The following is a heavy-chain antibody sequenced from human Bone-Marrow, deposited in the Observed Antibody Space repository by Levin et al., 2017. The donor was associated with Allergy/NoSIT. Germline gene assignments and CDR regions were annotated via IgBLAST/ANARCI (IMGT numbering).Heavy chain of an antibody. CDR1: GFTFSSYG. Sequence: GGSLRLSCAASGFTFSSYGMHWVRQAPGKGLEWVAVISYDGSNKYYADSVKGRFTISRDNSKNTLYLQMNSLRAEDTAVYYCAKMAAFGGRGEFDYWGQGTLVTVSS. V-gene: IGHV3-30*18. J-gene: IGHJ4*02. D-gene: IGHD3-16*01. CDR2: ISYDGSNK. CDR3: AKMAAFGGRGEFDY.